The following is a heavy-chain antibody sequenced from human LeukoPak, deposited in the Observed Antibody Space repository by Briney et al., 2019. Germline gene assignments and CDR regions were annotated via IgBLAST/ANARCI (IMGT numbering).Heavy chain of an antibody. V-gene: IGHV4-34*01. J-gene: IGHJ6*02. Sequence: PSGTLSLTCAGYGGSFSGYYWSWIRQPPGKGLEWIGEINHSGSTNYNPSLKSRVTISVDTSKNQFSLKLSSVTAADTAVYYCARGPLWFGEVYGMDVWGQGTTVTVSS. D-gene: IGHD3-10*01. CDR3: ARGPLWFGEVYGMDV. CDR1: GGSFSGYY. CDR2: INHSGST.